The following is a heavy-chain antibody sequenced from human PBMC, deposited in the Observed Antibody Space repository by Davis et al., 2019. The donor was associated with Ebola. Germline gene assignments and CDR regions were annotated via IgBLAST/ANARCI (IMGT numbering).Heavy chain of an antibody. J-gene: IGHJ4*02. V-gene: IGHV4-59*01. CDR3: ARGGASSKYFDY. D-gene: IGHD3-16*01. CDR2: IYSRGST. Sequence: PSETLSLTCIVSDDSFSDYYWTWIRQPPGKGLEWIGYIYSRGSTKYSPSLKSRVTISVDTSKNQFSLKLSSVTAADTAIYYCARGGASSKYFDYWGQGSLVTVSS. CDR1: DDSFSDYY.